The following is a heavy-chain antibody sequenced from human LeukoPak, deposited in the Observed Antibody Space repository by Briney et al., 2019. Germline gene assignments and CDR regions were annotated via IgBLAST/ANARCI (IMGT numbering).Heavy chain of an antibody. D-gene: IGHD5-18*01. CDR2: IYHSGST. CDR1: GYSISSGYY. CDR3: ARGVSYGLDY. V-gene: IGHV4-38-2*02. Sequence: PSDTLSLTCTVSGYSISSGYYWGWIRPPPGKGLGWIGKIYHSGSTYYNPSLKSRVTLSVDSSKNQFSLKLSSVTAADTAVYYCARGVSYGLDYWGQGTLVTVSS. J-gene: IGHJ4*02.